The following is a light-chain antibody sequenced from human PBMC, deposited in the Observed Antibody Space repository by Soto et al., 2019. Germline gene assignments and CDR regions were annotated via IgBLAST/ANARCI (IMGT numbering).Light chain of an antibody. Sequence: EIVLTQSPATLSLSPGERATLSCRASQSVSSSLAWYQQKPGRSPRLLIYGASTRAIGIPARFSGSGSGTEFTLTISSLQSEDFAVYYCLQYNNWWTFCQGTKVDIK. CDR3: LQYNNWWT. CDR2: GAS. J-gene: IGKJ1*01. V-gene: IGKV3-15*01. CDR1: QSVSSS.